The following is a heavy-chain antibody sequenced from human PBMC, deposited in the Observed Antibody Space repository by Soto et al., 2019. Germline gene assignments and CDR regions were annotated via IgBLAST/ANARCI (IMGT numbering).Heavy chain of an antibody. CDR3: ASAPDTGFEYFFHN. V-gene: IGHV4-39*01. D-gene: IGHD5-12*01. J-gene: IGHJ4*02. Sequence: SETLSLTCTVSGGSISDSSYYWAWLRQSPGKGLEWIASIYYTGRTYHSPSPSFKSRVSMSIDTAKNQFSLKVNSMTAADTALYYCASAPDTGFEYFFHNWGPGIQVTVSS. CDR1: GGSISDSSYY. CDR2: IYYTGRT.